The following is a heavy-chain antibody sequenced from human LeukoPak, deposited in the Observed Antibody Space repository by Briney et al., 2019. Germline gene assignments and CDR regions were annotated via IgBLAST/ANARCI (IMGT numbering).Heavy chain of an antibody. J-gene: IGHJ4*02. V-gene: IGHV1-46*01. CDR1: GYTFTGYY. Sequence: ASVKVSCKASGYTFTGYYMHWVRQAPGQGLEWMGIINPSGGSTSYAQKFQGRVTMTRGMSTSTVYMELSSLRSEDTAVYYCARHYDSTPDYWGQGTLVTVSS. D-gene: IGHD3-22*01. CDR3: ARHYDSTPDY. CDR2: INPSGGST.